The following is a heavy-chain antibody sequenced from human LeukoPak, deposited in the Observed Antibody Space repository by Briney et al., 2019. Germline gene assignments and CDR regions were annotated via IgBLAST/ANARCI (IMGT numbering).Heavy chain of an antibody. CDR1: GFTFSRYW. D-gene: IGHD3-22*01. Sequence: GGSLRLSCAASGFTFSRYWMHWARQAPGKGLVWVSRIRSDGSSTTYADSVEGRFTISRDNAKNTLYLQMNSLRPEDTAVYYCARRPQYDSSGYFDYWGQGTLVTVSS. CDR2: IRSDGSST. V-gene: IGHV3-74*01. CDR3: ARRPQYDSSGYFDY. J-gene: IGHJ4*02.